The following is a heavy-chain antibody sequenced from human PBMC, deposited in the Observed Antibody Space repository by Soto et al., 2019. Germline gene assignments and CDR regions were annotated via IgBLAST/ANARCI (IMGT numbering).Heavy chain of an antibody. V-gene: IGHV4-30-4*01. CDR3: ARAAKTYYYDSSGYYYTFDI. Sequence: QVQLQESGPGLVKPSQTLSLTCTVSGGSISSGDSYWSWIRQAPGRGLEWSGYIYCSGSTYYTPSLMNRVTISVDTSKNQFSLKLSSVTAADTAVYYCARAAKTYYYDSSGYYYTFDIWGQGTMVTVSS. CDR1: GGSISSGDSY. CDR2: IYCSGST. D-gene: IGHD3-22*01. J-gene: IGHJ3*02.